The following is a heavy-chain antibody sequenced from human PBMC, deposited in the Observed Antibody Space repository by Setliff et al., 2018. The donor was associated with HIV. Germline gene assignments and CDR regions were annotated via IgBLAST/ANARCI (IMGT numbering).Heavy chain of an antibody. J-gene: IGHJ4*02. D-gene: IGHD1-26*01. V-gene: IGHV4-34*01. CDR3: ARADIYSYVDF. Sequence: SETLSLTCAVYGGSFNANYWTWIRQPPGEGLEWIGGIHHTGSTNYNPSLKSRVTISADTSKKYFSLKLTSVTAADTAMYYCARADIYSYVDFWGQGTLVTVS. CDR2: IHHTGST. CDR1: GGSFNANY.